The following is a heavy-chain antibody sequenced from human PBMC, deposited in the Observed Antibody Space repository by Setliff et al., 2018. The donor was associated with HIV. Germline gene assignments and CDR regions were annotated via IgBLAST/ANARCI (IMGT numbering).Heavy chain of an antibody. Sequence: ASVKVSCKASGYTFTDYTIHWVRQAPGQRLEWMGWINAGNGNTKYSQKFQGRVSITRDTSASTAYMELSSLRSEDTAVYYCANSVTDASYWYFIHWGRGSPVTVSS. CDR3: ANSVTDASYWYFIH. D-gene: IGHD4-17*01. CDR1: GYTFTDYT. J-gene: IGHJ2*01. V-gene: IGHV1-3*01. CDR2: INAGNGNT.